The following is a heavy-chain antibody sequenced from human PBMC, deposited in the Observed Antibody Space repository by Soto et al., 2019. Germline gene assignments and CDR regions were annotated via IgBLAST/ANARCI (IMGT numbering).Heavy chain of an antibody. CDR3: AREVFFFQAEDGIRDL. Sequence: KGLEWIGRIFPKGNTDYSPSLKSRVTLSVDTSKNQVALNLTAVTAADMAVYYCAREVFFFQAEDGIRDL. CDR2: IFPKGNT. J-gene: IGHJ2*01. V-gene: IGHV4-4*07. D-gene: IGHD2-21*01.